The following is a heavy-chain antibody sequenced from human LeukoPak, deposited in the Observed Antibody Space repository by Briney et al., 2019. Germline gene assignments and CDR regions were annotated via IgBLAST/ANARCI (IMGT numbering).Heavy chain of an antibody. V-gene: IGHV1-69*13. CDR2: IIPIFGTA. CDR3: ARPRYGDYGEYFQH. J-gene: IGHJ1*01. D-gene: IGHD4-17*01. CDR1: GGTFSSYA. Sequence: ASVTVSCQASGGTFSSYAISWVRQAPGQGLEWMGGIIPIFGTANYAQKFQGRVTITADESTSTAYMELSSLRSEDTAVYYCARPRYGDYGEYFQHWGQGTLVTVSS.